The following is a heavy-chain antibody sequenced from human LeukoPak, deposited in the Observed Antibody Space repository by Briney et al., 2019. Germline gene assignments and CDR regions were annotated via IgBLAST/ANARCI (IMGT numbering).Heavy chain of an antibody. CDR1: GFTLSGSA. CDR3: TGDNFDSSVKFDY. D-gene: IGHD3-22*01. J-gene: IGHJ4*02. V-gene: IGHV3-73*01. CDR2: IRCKDNNYPT. Sequence: AGSLRLSCVVSGFTLSGSALHWVRQPSGKGLEWVGRIRCKDNNYPTPYAASVKGRFTISRDHSKNTAYLQMNSLKTEDTAVYYCTGDNFDSSVKFDYWGQGTLVTVSS.